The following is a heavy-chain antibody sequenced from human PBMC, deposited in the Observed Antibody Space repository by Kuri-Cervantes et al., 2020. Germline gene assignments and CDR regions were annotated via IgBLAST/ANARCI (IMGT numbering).Heavy chain of an antibody. CDR1: GFTFSSYS. Sequence: GGSLRLSCAASGFTFSSYSMNWVRQAPGKGLEWVSSISSSSSYIYYADSVKGRFTISRDNAKNSLYLQMNSLRAEDTAVYYCASPLPYSSGWYFDAFDIWGQGTMVTVSS. CDR2: ISSSSSYI. D-gene: IGHD6-19*01. V-gene: IGHV3-21*01. J-gene: IGHJ3*02. CDR3: ASPLPYSSGWYFDAFDI.